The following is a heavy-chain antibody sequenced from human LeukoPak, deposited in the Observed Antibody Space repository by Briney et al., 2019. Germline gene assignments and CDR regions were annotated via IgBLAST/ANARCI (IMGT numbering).Heavy chain of an antibody. D-gene: IGHD2-15*01. Sequence: ASVKVSCTASGYTFTSYYMHWVRQAPGQGLEWMGIINPSGGSTSYAKKFQGRVTMTRDTSTSTVYMELSSLRSEDTAVYYCARDLYNQVVAATLSNWFDPWGQGTLVTVSS. CDR3: ARDLYNQVVAATLSNWFDP. CDR1: GYTFTSYY. V-gene: IGHV1-46*01. CDR2: INPSGGST. J-gene: IGHJ5*02.